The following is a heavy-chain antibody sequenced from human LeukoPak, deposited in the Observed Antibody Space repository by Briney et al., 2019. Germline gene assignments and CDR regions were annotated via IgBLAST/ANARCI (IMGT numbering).Heavy chain of an antibody. Sequence: ASVKVSCKASGYTFTSYGISWVRQAPGQGLEWMGWISAYNGNTNYAQKLQGRVTVTTDTSTSTAYMELRSLRSDDTAVYYCARDLRPVTTSDYWGQGTLVTVSS. V-gene: IGHV1-18*01. J-gene: IGHJ4*02. D-gene: IGHD4-17*01. CDR1: GYTFTSYG. CDR3: ARDLRPVTTSDY. CDR2: ISAYNGNT.